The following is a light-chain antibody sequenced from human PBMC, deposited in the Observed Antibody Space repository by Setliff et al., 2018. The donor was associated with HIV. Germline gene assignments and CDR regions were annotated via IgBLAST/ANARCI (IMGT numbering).Light chain of an antibody. Sequence: QSALPQPASVSGSPGQSITISCTGTSSDIGGYSHVSWYQQHPGKVPKLIIYEVSNRPSGVSNRFSGSKSGNTASLTISGLQAEDEADYYCSSYAITNTLPFGTGTKVTVL. CDR1: SSDIGGYSH. V-gene: IGLV2-14*01. CDR3: SSYAITNTLP. CDR2: EVS. J-gene: IGLJ1*01.